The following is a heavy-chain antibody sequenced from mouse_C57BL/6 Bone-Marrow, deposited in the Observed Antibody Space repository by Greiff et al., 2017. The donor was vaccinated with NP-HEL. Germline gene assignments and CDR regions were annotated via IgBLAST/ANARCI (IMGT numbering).Heavy chain of an antibody. Sequence: QVHVKQSGPELVKPGASVKLSCKASGYTFTSYDINWVKQRPGQGLEWIGWIYPRDGSTKYNEKFKGKATLTVDTSSSTAYMELHSLTSEDSAVYFCARCGLDYGSSMYYFDYWGQGTTLTVSS. V-gene: IGHV1-85*01. CDR2: IYPRDGST. CDR3: ARCGLDYGSSMYYFDY. D-gene: IGHD1-1*01. CDR1: GYTFTSYD. J-gene: IGHJ2*01.